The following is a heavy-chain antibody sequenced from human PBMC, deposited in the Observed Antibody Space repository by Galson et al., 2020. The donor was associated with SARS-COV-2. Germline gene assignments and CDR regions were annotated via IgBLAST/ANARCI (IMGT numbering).Heavy chain of an antibody. D-gene: IGHD5-18*01. CDR3: ARHMAGYSYDRPFDF. J-gene: IGHJ4*02. V-gene: IGHV4-39*01. CDR2: VYYSGSA. CDR1: GGSISSSNYY. Sequence: SETLSLTCTVSGGSISSSNYYWGWIRQPPEKDLEWIGNVYYSGSAFYNPSLKSRVTISVDTSKNQFSLKLNSVTAADTAVYYCARHMAGYSYDRPFDFWGQGILVTVSS.